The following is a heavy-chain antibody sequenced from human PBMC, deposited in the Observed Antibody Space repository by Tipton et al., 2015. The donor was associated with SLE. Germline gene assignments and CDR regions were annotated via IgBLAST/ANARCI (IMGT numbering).Heavy chain of an antibody. CDR1: GFTFSSYE. J-gene: IGHJ6*02. V-gene: IGHV3-48*03. Sequence: SLRLSCAASGFTFSSYEMNWVRQAPGKGLEWVSYISSSGSTIYYADSVKGRFTISRDNAKNSLYLQMNSLRAEDTAVYYCAREAHYYGMDVWGQGTTVTVSS. CDR2: ISSSGSTI. CDR3: AREAHYYGMDV.